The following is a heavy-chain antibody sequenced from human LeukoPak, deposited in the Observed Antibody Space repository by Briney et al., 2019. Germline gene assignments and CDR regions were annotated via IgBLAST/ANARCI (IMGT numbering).Heavy chain of an antibody. CDR1: GFTFSSYG. V-gene: IGHV3-30*02. Sequence: PGGSLRLSCAASGFTFSSYGMHWVRQAPGKGLDWVAFIRYDGSDKYYADSVKGRFTISRDSSKNTLYLQMNSLRAEDTAVYYCAKDLSRYSYGFGFDYWGQGTLVTVSS. CDR2: IRYDGSDK. J-gene: IGHJ4*02. D-gene: IGHD5-18*01. CDR3: AKDLSRYSYGFGFDY.